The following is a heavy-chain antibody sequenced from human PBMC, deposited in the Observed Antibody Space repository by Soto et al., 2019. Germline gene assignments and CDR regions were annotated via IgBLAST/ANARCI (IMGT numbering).Heavy chain of an antibody. CDR2: ISCDGGNT. CDR1: GFTFSAYA. D-gene: IGHD6-13*01. CDR3: AKEDSSSWHYYYGMDV. J-gene: IGHJ6*02. V-gene: IGHV3-30*18. Sequence: GGSLRLSCAASGFTFSAYAMTWVRQAPGKGLEWVAVISCDGGNTYYADSVKGRFTISRDSSKNMLYLQMNSLRAEDTAVYYCAKEDSSSWHYYYGMDVWGQGTTVTVSS.